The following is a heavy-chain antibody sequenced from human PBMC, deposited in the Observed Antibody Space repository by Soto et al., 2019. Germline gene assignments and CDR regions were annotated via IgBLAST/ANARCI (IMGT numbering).Heavy chain of an antibody. D-gene: IGHD6-13*01. CDR1: GFTFSDYY. CDR2: ISSSSSYT. Sequence: PGGSLRLSCAASGFTFSDYYMTWIRQAPGKGLEWVSYISSSSSYTNQADSVKGRFTISRDNAKNSLYLQMNSLRAEDTAVYYCARATYSSSWYRGYFQHWGQGTLVTVSS. CDR3: ARATYSSSWYRGYFQH. V-gene: IGHV3-11*06. J-gene: IGHJ1*01.